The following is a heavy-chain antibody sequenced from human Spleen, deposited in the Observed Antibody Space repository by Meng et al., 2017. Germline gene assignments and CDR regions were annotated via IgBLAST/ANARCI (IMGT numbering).Heavy chain of an antibody. CDR1: VYTFTNYA. D-gene: IGHD1-1*01. V-gene: IGHV1-3*01. CDR2: INAGNGNT. Sequence: QVQLGQSGTEVKKPGASWKVSCKASVYTFTNYAMHWVRQAPGQRLEWMGWINAGNGNTKYSQKFQGRVTVTRDTSASTAYMDLSSLRSEDTAVYYCTTRLEQNYFDYWGQGTLVTVSS. CDR3: TTRLEQNYFDY. J-gene: IGHJ4*02.